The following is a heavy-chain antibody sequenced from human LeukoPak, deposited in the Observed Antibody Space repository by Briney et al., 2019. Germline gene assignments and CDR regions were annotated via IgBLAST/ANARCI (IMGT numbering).Heavy chain of an antibody. CDR2: INNDGSGK. CDR1: AFTFSNYW. J-gene: IGHJ6*03. V-gene: IGHV3-7*01. Sequence: GRCLRLSCAASAFTFSNYWMKCVSHAPGKGQEWVASINNDGSGKYFVDSVKDRFTISRYNAKNSLYLQINSLKVEDTVIYYCARDDGDVWGIGSTVTVSS. CDR3: ARDDGDV.